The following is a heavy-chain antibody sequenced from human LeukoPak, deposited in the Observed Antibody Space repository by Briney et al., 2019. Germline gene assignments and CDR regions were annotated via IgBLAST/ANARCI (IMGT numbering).Heavy chain of an antibody. V-gene: IGHV1-18*01. Sequence: GASVKVSCKASGYTFTSYGISWVRQAPGQGLEWMGWISAYNGNTNYAQKLQGRVTMTTDTSTSTAYMELRSLRSDDTAVYYCARDRYYDFWSGYGPYYYYMDVWGKGTTVTVSS. CDR2: ISAYNGNT. CDR3: ARDRYYDFWSGYGPYYYYMDV. CDR1: GYTFTSYG. J-gene: IGHJ6*03. D-gene: IGHD3-3*01.